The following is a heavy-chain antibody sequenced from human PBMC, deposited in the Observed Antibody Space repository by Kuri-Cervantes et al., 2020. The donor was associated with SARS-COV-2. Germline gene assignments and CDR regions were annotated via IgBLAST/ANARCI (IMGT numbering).Heavy chain of an antibody. D-gene: IGHD5-12*01. V-gene: IGHV4-39*01. J-gene: IGHJ5*02. CDR2: VHYNGNT. Sequence: SETLSLTCTASGGSISSSYSWGWIRQPPGKGLEWIGSVHYNGNTYHNPSLKSRLTISVDTSKNQFSLNLSSVTAADTAVYYCARLPLLDLSGYSPAGYPWFDPWGLGTLVTVSS. CDR3: ARLPLLDLSGYSPAGYPWFDP. CDR1: GGSISSSYS.